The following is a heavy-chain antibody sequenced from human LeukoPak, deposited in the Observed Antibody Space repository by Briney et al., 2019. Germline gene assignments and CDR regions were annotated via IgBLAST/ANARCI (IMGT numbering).Heavy chain of an antibody. Sequence: GGSLRLSCAVSGFIVSTNYMSWVRQAPGNALEWVSIINSGGNTYYADSVKGRFTISRDNSKNTLHLQMNSLRAEDTAVYYCARDSVGTTTSQYGMDVWGQGTTVTVSS. J-gene: IGHJ6*02. V-gene: IGHV3-66*01. D-gene: IGHD2-21*02. CDR3: ARDSVGTTTSQYGMDV. CDR2: INSGGNT. CDR1: GFIVSTNY.